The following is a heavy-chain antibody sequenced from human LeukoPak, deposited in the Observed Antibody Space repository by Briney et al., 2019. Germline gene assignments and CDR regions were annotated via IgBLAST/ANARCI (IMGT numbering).Heavy chain of an antibody. D-gene: IGHD4-11*01. J-gene: IGHJ3*01. V-gene: IGHV3-30-3*01. CDR2: ISYDGSNK. Sequence: PWGSLRLSCAASGFTFSSYAMHWVRQAPGKGLEWVAVISYDGSNKYYADSVKGRFTISRDNSKNMVYLQMNSLRAEDTALYYCAKEMTKTADGNFAFDVWGQGTMVAVSS. CDR3: AKEMTKTADGNFAFDV. CDR1: GFTFSSYA.